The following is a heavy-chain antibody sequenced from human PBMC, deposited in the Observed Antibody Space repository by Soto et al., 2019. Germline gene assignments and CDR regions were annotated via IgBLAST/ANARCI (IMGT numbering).Heavy chain of an antibody. CDR2: IYYSGST. CDR1: GGSVSSGRYY. CDR3: ARDVRRAEYSSGWYANWFDP. J-gene: IGHJ5*02. Sequence: PSETLSLTCTVSGGSVSSGRYYWSWIRQPPGKGLEWIGYIYYSGSTNYNPSLKSRVTISVDTSKNQFSLKLSSVTAADTAVYYCARDVRRAEYSSGWYANWFDPWGQGTLVTVSS. V-gene: IGHV4-61*01. D-gene: IGHD6-19*01.